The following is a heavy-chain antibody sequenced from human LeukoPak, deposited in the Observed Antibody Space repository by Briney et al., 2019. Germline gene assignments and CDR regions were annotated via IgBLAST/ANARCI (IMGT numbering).Heavy chain of an antibody. CDR1: GFTVSNDY. CDR2: IYGDGTT. CDR3: ARDRAGAQSWVALDP. Sequence: GGSLRLSCAASGFTVSNDYMAWVRQAPWRGLEWVSLIYGDGTTFYTDSVKGRFTISRDNFKNTLYLQMSSLRPEDTALYYCARDRAGAQSWVALDPWGQGTLVTVSS. J-gene: IGHJ5*02. D-gene: IGHD3-10*01. V-gene: IGHV3-66*02.